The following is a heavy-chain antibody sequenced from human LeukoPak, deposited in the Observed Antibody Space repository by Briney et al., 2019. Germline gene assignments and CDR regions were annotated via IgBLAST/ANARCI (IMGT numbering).Heavy chain of an antibody. CDR2: INPHSGST. Sequence: GASVKVSCKASGYTFTRNGISWVRQAPGQGLEWMGWINPHSGSTKYAQDFQGRVTMTTDTATSTAFLELRSLRADGSAVYYCSRDTPQQLKRFDYWGQGTLVTVSS. D-gene: IGHD6-13*01. CDR3: SRDTPQQLKRFDY. J-gene: IGHJ4*02. V-gene: IGHV1-18*01. CDR1: GYTFTRNG.